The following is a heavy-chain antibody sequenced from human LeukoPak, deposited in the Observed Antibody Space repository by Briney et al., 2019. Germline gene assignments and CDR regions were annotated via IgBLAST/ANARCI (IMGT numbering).Heavy chain of an antibody. CDR2: IYSGGST. CDR3: ASDSYSPEYFQH. D-gene: IGHD2-15*01. Sequence: GGSLRLSCAASGFSVSNNYMSWVRQAPGKGLEWVSVIYSGGSTFYADSVKGRFTISRHNSKNTLYLQMNSLRAEDTAVYYCASDSYSPEYFQHWGQGTLVTVSS. J-gene: IGHJ1*01. V-gene: IGHV3-66*01. CDR1: GFSVSNNY.